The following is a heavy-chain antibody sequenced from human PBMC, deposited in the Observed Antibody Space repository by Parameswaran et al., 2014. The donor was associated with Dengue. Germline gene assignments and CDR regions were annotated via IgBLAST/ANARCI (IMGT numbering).Heavy chain of an antibody. Sequence: SETLSLTCTVSGYSISSGYYWGRIRQPPGRGLEWVGSIFHSGYTYYNPSLKSRVTISVDTSKNQFSLNLASVTAADTAIYYCARTIATTTGYWGQGTLVTVSS. V-gene: IGHV4-38-2*02. CDR1: GYSISSGYY. CDR2: IFHSGYT. CDR3: ARTIATTTGY. D-gene: IGHD5-12*01. J-gene: IGHJ4*02.